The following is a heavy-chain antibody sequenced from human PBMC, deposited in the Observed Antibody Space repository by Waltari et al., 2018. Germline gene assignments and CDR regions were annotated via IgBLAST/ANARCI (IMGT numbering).Heavy chain of an antibody. CDR3: AKNAGSSWSLADYFQH. CDR1: GGSFSGYY. V-gene: IGHV4-34*01. Sequence: QVQLQQWGAGLLKPSETLSLTCAVYGGSFSGYYWSWIRQPPGKGREWIGEINHSGSTTYLLSLNSRVTISVDSSKNQFSLKLSSVAAADTAVYYCAKNAGSSWSLADYFQHWGQGTLVTVSS. D-gene: IGHD6-13*01. CDR2: INHSGST. J-gene: IGHJ1*01.